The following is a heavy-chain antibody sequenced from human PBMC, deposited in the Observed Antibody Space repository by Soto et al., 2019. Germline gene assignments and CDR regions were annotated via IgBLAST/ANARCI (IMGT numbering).Heavy chain of an antibody. CDR3: AKTFFSGSGRYRGWFDP. D-gene: IGHD3-10*01. CDR2: ISGSGDNT. V-gene: IGHV3-23*01. Sequence: EVQLLESGGGLVQFGGSLRLSCAASGFMFSSYAMTWVRQAPGKGLEWVSVISGSGDNTYYADSVKGRFTISRDGSKDTLYLQMNSLRADDTAVYYCAKTFFSGSGRYRGWFDPWGQGTQVTVSS. J-gene: IGHJ5*02. CDR1: GFMFSSYA.